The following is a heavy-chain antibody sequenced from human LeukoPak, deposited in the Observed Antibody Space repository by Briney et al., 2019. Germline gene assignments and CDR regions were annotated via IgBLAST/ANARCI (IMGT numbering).Heavy chain of an antibody. CDR2: ISSSSTYT. D-gene: IGHD6-19*01. V-gene: IGHV3-11*05. Sequence: GGSLRLSCAASGFTFSDYYMSWIRQAPGKGLEWLSYISSSSTYTNYADSVKGRFTISRDNAKNSPYLQMNSLRAEDTAVYYCARDLKGSAWYVDYWGQGTLVTVSS. CDR3: ARDLKGSAWYVDY. J-gene: IGHJ4*02. CDR1: GFTFSDYY.